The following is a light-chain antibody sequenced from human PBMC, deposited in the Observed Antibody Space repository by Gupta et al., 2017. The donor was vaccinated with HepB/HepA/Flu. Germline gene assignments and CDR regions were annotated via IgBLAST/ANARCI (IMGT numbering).Light chain of an antibody. Sequence: QSVLTQPPSVSEVPGQRVTISCSGSSSNNGNNVVNWYQQLPGPAPRLIIYSNNMRPSAVSDRFSGSKSGTSASLAIRGLQSEDEAHYYCATWDNSLNGVIFGGGTQLTVL. CDR3: ATWDNSLNGVI. CDR2: SNN. V-gene: IGLV1-36*01. CDR1: SSNNGNNV. J-gene: IGLJ2*01.